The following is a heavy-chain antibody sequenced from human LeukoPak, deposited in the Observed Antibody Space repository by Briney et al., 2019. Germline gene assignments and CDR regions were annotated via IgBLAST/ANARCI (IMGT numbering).Heavy chain of an antibody. V-gene: IGHV4-59*01. Sequence: SETLSPTCAVYGGSFSGYYWSWIRQPPGKGLEWIGYIYYSGSTNYNPSLKSRVTISVDTSKNQFSLKLSSVTAADTAVYYCARTYGSGSYDFDPWGQGTLVTVSS. J-gene: IGHJ5*02. CDR1: GGSFSGYY. CDR3: ARTYGSGSYDFDP. CDR2: IYYSGST. D-gene: IGHD3-10*01.